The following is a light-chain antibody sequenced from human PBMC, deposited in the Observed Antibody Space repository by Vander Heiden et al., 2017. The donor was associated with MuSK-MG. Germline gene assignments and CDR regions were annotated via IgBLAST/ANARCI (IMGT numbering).Light chain of an antibody. V-gene: IGKV3-20*01. J-gene: IGKJ3*01. CDR3: QQYCSSPT. Sequence: EIVLTQSPGTLSLSPGERATLSCRASQSVSSSYLAWYQQKPGQAPRLLIYGASSRATGIPDRFSGSGSGTDFTLTISRLEPEDFAVYYCQQYCSSPTFSHGTKVDIK. CDR1: QSVSSSY. CDR2: GAS.